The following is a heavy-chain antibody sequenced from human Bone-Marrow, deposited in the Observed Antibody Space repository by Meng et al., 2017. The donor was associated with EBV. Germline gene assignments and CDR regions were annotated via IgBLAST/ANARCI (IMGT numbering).Heavy chain of an antibody. D-gene: IGHD5-12*01. V-gene: IGHV3-30*18. CDR3: AKDPNVDILANGPFDY. CDR1: GFSFSAFG. J-gene: IGHJ4*02. Sequence: QVHLVESGGGVVQPGRSLRLSCSAPGFSFSAFGMQWLRQAPGKGLEWVAFISYDGISKYYADSVKGRFTISRDNSRNTLYLQMDSLRAEDTAVYYCAKDPNVDILANGPFDYWGQGTLVTVSA. CDR2: ISYDGISK.